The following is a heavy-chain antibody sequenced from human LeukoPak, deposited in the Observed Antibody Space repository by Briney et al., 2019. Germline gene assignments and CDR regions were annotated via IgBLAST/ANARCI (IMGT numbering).Heavy chain of an antibody. CDR1: GFTFSSYS. CDR2: ISSSSSYI. J-gene: IGHJ5*02. D-gene: IGHD4-17*01. Sequence: GGSLRLSCAASGFTFSSYSMNWVRQAPGKGLEWVSSISSSSSYIYYADSVKGRFTISRDNAKNSLYLQMNSLRAEDTAVYYCTRSLYYGDYRYNWFDPWGQGTLVTVSS. V-gene: IGHV3-21*01. CDR3: TRSLYYGDYRYNWFDP.